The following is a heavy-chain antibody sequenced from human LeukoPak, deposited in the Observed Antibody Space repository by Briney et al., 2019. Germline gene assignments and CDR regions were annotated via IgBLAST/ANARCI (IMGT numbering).Heavy chain of an antibody. CDR1: GFTFSSYA. CDR2: ISSNGGST. D-gene: IGHD1-26*01. V-gene: IGHV3-64*01. CDR3: AKGGGSYGVDY. J-gene: IGHJ4*02. Sequence: PGGSLRLSCAASGFTFSSYAMHWVRQAPGKGLEYVSAISSNGGSTYYANSVKGRFTISRDNSKNTLYLQMGSLRAEDMAVYYCAKGGGSYGVDYWGQGTLVTVSS.